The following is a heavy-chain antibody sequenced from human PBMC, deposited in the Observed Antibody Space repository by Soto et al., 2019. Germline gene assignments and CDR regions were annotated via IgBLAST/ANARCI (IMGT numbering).Heavy chain of an antibody. V-gene: IGHV1-2*04. D-gene: IGHD6-13*01. J-gene: IGHJ6*02. CDR2: INPNSGGT. CDR3: AREATYSSYYYYYGMDA. CDR1: GYTFTGYY. Sequence: ASVKVSCKASGYTFTGYYMHWVRQAPGQGLEWMGWINPNSGGTNYAQKFQGWVTMTRDTSISTAYMELSRLRSDDTAVYYCAREATYSSYYYYYGMDAWGQGTTVTVSS.